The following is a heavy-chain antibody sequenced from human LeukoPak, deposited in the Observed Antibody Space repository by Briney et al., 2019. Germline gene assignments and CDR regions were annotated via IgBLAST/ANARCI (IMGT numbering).Heavy chain of an antibody. CDR2: ISSSGSTI. V-gene: IGHV3-11*04. D-gene: IGHD6-19*01. Sequence: GGSLRLSCAASGFTFSDYYMSWIRQAPGKGLEWVSYISSSGSTIYYADSVKGRFTISRDNAKNSLYLQMNSLRAEDTAVYYCASVKWIAVAAFDYWGQGTLVTVSS. CDR3: ASVKWIAVAAFDY. J-gene: IGHJ4*02. CDR1: GFTFSDYY.